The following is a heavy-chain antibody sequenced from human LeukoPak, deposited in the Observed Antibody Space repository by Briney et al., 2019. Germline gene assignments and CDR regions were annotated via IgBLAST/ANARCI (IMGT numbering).Heavy chain of an antibody. Sequence: ASVKVSCKASGYTFTSYYMYWVRQAPGQGLEWMGIINPNRGSTSYAQKFQGRVTMTRDTSISTSYMELSRLRSDDTAVYYCARVGYSSSWYYYYYYMDVWGKGTTVTVSS. D-gene: IGHD6-13*01. CDR3: ARVGYSSSWYYYYYYMDV. CDR1: GYTFTSYY. V-gene: IGHV1-2*02. J-gene: IGHJ6*03. CDR2: INPNRGST.